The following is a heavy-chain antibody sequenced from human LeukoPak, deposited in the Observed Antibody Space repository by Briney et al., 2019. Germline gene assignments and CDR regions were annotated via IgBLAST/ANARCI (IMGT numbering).Heavy chain of an antibody. J-gene: IGHJ4*02. CDR1: GFTFSSYW. Sequence: GGSLRLSCAASGFTFSSYWMSWVRQAPGKGLEWVAVISYDGSNKYYADSVKGRFTISRDNSKNTLYLQMNSLRAEDTAVYYCARGSSGWYEFDYWGQGTLVTVSS. V-gene: IGHV3-30-3*01. D-gene: IGHD6-19*01. CDR2: ISYDGSNK. CDR3: ARGSSGWYEFDY.